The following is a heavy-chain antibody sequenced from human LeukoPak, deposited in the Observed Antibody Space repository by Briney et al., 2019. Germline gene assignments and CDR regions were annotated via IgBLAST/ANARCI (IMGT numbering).Heavy chain of an antibody. CDR1: GFTFSSYW. J-gene: IGHJ4*02. V-gene: IGHV3-7*03. CDR2: IKQDGSEK. D-gene: IGHD3-10*01. Sequence: PGGSLRLSCAASGFTFSSYWMSWVRQAPGKGLEWVANIKQDGSEKYYVASVKGRFTISRDNANNSLYLQMHSLRAEDTAVYYCARVAWYGDYFDYWGQGTLVTVSS. CDR3: ARVAWYGDYFDY.